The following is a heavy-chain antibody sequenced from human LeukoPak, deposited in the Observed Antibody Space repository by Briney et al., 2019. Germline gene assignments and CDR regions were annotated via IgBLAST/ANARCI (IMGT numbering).Heavy chain of an antibody. CDR3: ARGLVVVVAAIDAFDI. D-gene: IGHD2-15*01. CDR2: INDSGSS. CDR1: GGSFSGYY. Sequence: PSETLSLTCAVYGGSFSGYYWSWVRQPPGKGLEWIGEINDSGSSNYNPSLTRGGTISVATSKPQFSLKLSSVTAADTAVYYCARGLVVVVAAIDAFDIWGQGTMVTVSS. V-gene: IGHV4-34*01. J-gene: IGHJ3*02.